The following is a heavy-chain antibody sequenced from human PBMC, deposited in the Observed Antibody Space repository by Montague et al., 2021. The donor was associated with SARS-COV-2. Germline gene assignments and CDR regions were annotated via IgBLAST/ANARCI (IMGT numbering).Heavy chain of an antibody. CDR3: ARQSRFCPNALCYAFDH. J-gene: IGHJ4*02. D-gene: IGHD2-8*01. CDR2: IYYSGST. Sequence: SETLSLTCTVSGGSISSSSYYWGWIRQPPGKGLEWIGNIYYSGSTYYNSSLQSRVTISVDTSKNQFSLRLRSVTAADTSVYYCARQSRFCPNALCYAFDHWGQGTLVTVSS. V-gene: IGHV4-39*01. CDR1: GGSISSSSYY.